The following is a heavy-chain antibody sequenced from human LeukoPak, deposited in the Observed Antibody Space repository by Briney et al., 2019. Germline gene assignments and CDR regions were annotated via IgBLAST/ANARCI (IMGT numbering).Heavy chain of an antibody. CDR3: ARARGAVAGYFDY. D-gene: IGHD6-19*01. J-gene: IGHJ4*02. CDR2: INHSGST. Sequence: SETLSLTCAVRGGSFSGYYWSWIRQPPGKGLEWIGEINHSGSTNYNPSLKSRVTISVDTSKNQFSLKLSSVTAADTAVYYCARARGAVAGYFDYWGQETLVTVSS. V-gene: IGHV4-34*01. CDR1: GGSFSGYY.